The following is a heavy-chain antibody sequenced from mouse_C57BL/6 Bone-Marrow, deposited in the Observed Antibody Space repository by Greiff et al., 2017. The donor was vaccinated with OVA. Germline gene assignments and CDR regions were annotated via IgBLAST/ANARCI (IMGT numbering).Heavy chain of an antibody. CDR3: ARQYGYYPFAY. J-gene: IGHJ3*01. Sequence: DVQLQESGGGLVKPGGSLKLSCAASGFTFSSYTMSWVRQTPEKRLEWVATISGGGGNTYYPDSVKGRFTISRDNAKNTLYLQMSSLRSEDTALYYCARQYGYYPFAYWGQGTLVTVSA. CDR1: GFTFSSYT. V-gene: IGHV5-9*01. CDR2: ISGGGGNT. D-gene: IGHD2-3*01.